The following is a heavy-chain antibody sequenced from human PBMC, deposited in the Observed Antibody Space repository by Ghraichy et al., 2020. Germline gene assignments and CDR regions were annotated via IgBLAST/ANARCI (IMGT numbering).Heavy chain of an antibody. V-gene: IGHV4-30-4*07. CDR2: IYYSGST. Sequence: SQTLSLTCAVSGGSISSGGYSWSWIRQPPGKGLEWIGYIYYSGSTYYNPSLKSRVTISVDTSKNQFSLKLSSVTAADTAVYYCARVSRTYAKEPTPASSYWYFDLWGRGTLVTVSS. J-gene: IGHJ2*01. D-gene: IGHD1-14*01. CDR3: ARVSRTYAKEPTPASSYWYFDL. CDR1: GGSISSGGYS.